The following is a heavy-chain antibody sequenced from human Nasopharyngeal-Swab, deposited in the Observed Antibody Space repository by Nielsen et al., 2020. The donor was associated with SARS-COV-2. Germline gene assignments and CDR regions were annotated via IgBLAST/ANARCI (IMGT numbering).Heavy chain of an antibody. CDR2: IYSGGST. J-gene: IGHJ6*02. D-gene: IGHD6-19*01. Sequence: LSLTCAASGFTVSSNYMSWVRQAPGKGLEWVSVIYSGGSTYYADSVKGRFTISRDNSKNTLYLQMNSLRAEDTAVYYCARREQWLVSNYYYYYGMDVWGQGTTVTVSS. V-gene: IGHV3-53*01. CDR3: ARREQWLVSNYYYYYGMDV. CDR1: GFTVSSNY.